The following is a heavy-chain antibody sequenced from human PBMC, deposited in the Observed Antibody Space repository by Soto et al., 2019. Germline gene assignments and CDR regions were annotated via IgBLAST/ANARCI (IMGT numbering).Heavy chain of an antibody. Sequence: QVQLVESGGGVVQPGRSLRLSCADSGFTFSSYGMHWVRQAPGKGLDWVATISYDGSYKYYADSVNGRFTISRDNSKNTLHLQTNSVRVEDTAVYYCARDPVRENYFDYWGQGTLVIVSS. CDR2: ISYDGSYK. CDR3: ARDPVRENYFDY. D-gene: IGHD1-26*01. CDR1: GFTFSSYG. V-gene: IGHV3-30*03. J-gene: IGHJ4*02.